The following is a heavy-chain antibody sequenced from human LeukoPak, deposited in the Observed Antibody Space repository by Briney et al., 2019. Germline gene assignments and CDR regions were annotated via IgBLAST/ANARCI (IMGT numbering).Heavy chain of an antibody. CDR2: IYSGGSA. V-gene: IGHV3-66*01. Sequence: GGSLPVSCAVSGFSVRGNYLSWVRQAPGKGLVWVSVIYSGGSADYADSVKGRFTISRDNSKNTMYLQMNSLRAEDTAVYSCARVFGERDCTNGVCYHFDYWGQETMVTVSS. J-gene: IGHJ4*02. D-gene: IGHD2-8*01. CDR3: ARVFGERDCTNGVCYHFDY. CDR1: GFSVRGNY.